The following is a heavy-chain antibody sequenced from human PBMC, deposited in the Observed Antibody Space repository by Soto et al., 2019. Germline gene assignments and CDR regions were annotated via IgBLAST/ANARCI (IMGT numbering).Heavy chain of an antibody. CDR3: AKNMRTGVAAYEY. V-gene: IGHV3-23*01. CDR1: GFTFSDYP. CDR2: VSASGSGA. Sequence: LRLSCAASGFTFSDYPMTWVRQAPGKGLEWVSVVSASGSGAYYTDSVKGRFTASRDNFKNTLYLQMNSLRVEDTAVYYCAKNMRTGVAAYEYWGQGTLVTAPQ. J-gene: IGHJ4*02. D-gene: IGHD3-3*01.